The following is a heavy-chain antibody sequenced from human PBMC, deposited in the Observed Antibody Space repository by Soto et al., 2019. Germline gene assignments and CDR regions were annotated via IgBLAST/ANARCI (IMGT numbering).Heavy chain of an antibody. D-gene: IGHD3-10*01. CDR3: TTQGFGGLHGLVDV. CDR2: ISNIGFT. V-gene: IGHV4-59*08. CDR1: GGSISSINNHFSNHY. Sequence: SETLSLTCTVSGGSISSINNHFSNHYCSWIRLSPGKGLEGIGYISNIGFTRYNPSLKSRVSISVDTSKNQFSLKLTSVTAAGTAVYYCTTQGFGGLHGLVDVWGQGTSVTVSS. J-gene: IGHJ6*02.